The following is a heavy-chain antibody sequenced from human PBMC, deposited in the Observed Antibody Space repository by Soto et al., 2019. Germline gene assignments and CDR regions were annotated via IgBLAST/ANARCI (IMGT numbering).Heavy chain of an antibody. J-gene: IGHJ4*02. V-gene: IGHV3-23*01. D-gene: IGHD3-22*01. CDR2: ISGSGGST. Sequence: GGSLRLSCAASGFTFSSYAMSWVRQAPGKGLEWVSTISGSGGSTYYADSVKGRFTISRDNSKNTLYLQMNSLRAEDTAVYYCATAPPYYYDSSGYLAPFDYWGQGTLVTVSS. CDR3: ATAPPYYYDSSGYLAPFDY. CDR1: GFTFSSYA.